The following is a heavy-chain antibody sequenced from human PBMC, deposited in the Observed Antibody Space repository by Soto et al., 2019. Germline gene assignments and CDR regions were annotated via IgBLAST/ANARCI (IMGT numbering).Heavy chain of an antibody. J-gene: IGHJ6*03. CDR2: ISYDGSNK. V-gene: IGHV3-30*18. D-gene: IGHD6-13*01. Sequence: GGSLRLSCAASGFTFSSYGMHWVRQAPGKGLEWVAVISYDGSNKYYADSVKGRFTISRDNSKNTLYLQMNSLRAEDTAVYYCAKCAAAGYYYYMDVWGKGTTVTVSS. CDR3: AKCAAAGYYYYMDV. CDR1: GFTFSSYG.